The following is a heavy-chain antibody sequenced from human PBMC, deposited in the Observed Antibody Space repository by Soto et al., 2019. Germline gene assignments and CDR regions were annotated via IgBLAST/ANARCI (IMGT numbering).Heavy chain of an antibody. J-gene: IGHJ4*02. CDR2: ISYDGTNK. CDR1: GFSFSISP. CDR3: ARDPKTSGGQHWAFNYFDS. V-gene: IGHV3-30-3*01. Sequence: ESGGGVVQPGRSLRLSCAASGFSFSISPMHWVRQAPGKGPEWVALISYDGTNKFYADSVKGRFTISRDNSKGTLYLQVDSLRPEDAAVYYCARDPKTSGGQHWAFNYFDSWGQGTLVTVSS. D-gene: IGHD7-27*01.